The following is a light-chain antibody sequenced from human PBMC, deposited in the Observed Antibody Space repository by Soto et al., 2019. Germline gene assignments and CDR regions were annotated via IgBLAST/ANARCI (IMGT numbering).Light chain of an antibody. J-gene: IGKJ5*01. CDR2: GAS. CDR3: QHYQVGQPIA. Sequence: EIVMTQSPATLSVSPGERPTLSCRASQSVSSNLAWYQQKPGQAPRLLIYGASTRATGIPPRFSGSGSETDFTLTISRLEPEDFALYYCQHYQVGQPIAFGQGTRLEIK. CDR1: QSVSSN. V-gene: IGKV3-15*01.